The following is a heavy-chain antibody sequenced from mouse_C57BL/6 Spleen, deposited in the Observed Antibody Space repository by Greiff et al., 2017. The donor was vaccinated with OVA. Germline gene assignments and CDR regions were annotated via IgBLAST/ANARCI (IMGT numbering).Heavy chain of an antibody. Sequence: EVQLQQSGAELVRPGASVKLSCTASGFNIKDDYMHWVKQRPEQGLEWIGWIDPENGDTESASKFQGKATIPADTSSNTAYLQLSSLTSEDTAVYYCTTNYGREMDYWGQGTSVTVSS. CDR1: GFNIKDDY. CDR2: IDPENGDT. D-gene: IGHD1-1*01. CDR3: TTNYGREMDY. V-gene: IGHV14-4*01. J-gene: IGHJ4*01.